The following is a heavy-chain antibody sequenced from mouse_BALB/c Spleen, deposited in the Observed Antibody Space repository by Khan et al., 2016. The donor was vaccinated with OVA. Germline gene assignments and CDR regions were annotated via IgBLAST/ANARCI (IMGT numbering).Heavy chain of an antibody. CDR3: AHPSSDPRNFDE. Sequence: VQLKQSGAELVKPGDSVKLSCTASGFNIKDTYMHWVKERPEQGLEWIGRIAPANGNTKYDPKFQGKATITADTSSNTSYLQLSSLTSEDTAVYYGAHPSSDPRNFDEWGAGTTVTVSS. D-gene: IGHD6-1*01. CDR2: IAPANGNT. J-gene: IGHJ1*01. CDR1: GFNIKDTY. V-gene: IGHV14-3*02.